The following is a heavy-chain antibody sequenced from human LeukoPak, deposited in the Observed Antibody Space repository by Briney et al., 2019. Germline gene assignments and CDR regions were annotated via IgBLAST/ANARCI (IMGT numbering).Heavy chain of an antibody. J-gene: IGHJ3*02. V-gene: IGHV3-23*01. Sequence: PGGSLRLSCAASGFTFSSYAMTWVRQAPGKGREWVSAITGSGGSTYYADSVKGRFTISRDNSKNTLYLQMNSLRAEDTAVYYCARDPKAGAFDIWGQGTMVTVSS. CDR2: ITGSGGST. CDR3: ARDPKAGAFDI. CDR1: GFTFSSYA.